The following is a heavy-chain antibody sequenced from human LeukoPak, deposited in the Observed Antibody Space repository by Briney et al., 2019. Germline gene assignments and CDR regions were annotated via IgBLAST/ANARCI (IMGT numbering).Heavy chain of an antibody. CDR3: ARGAYGSGSYYNYYGMDV. V-gene: IGHV5-51*01. D-gene: IGHD3-10*01. CDR2: IYPDDSDT. CDR1: GYSFGNRW. Sequence: GESLKISCKGSGYSFGNRWIGWVRQMPGKRLEWMGIIYPDDSDTIYSPSFEGQVTISADKSISTAYLQWSSLNASDTAMYYCARGAYGSGSYYNYYGMDVWGQGTTVTV. J-gene: IGHJ6*02.